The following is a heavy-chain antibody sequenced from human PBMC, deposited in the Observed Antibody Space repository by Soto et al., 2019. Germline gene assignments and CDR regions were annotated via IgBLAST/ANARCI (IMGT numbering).Heavy chain of an antibody. CDR1: GYSFTTYW. CDR3: ARQYYDFWSGYGSYYYYGMDV. D-gene: IGHD3-3*01. CDR2: IYPGDSDT. Sequence: GESLKISCKGSGYSFTTYWIAWVRQMPGKGLEWMGIIYPGDSDTRYSPSFQGQVTISADKSISTAYLQWSSLKASDTAMYYCARQYYDFWSGYGSYYYYGMDVWGQGTTVTVSS. J-gene: IGHJ6*02. V-gene: IGHV5-51*01.